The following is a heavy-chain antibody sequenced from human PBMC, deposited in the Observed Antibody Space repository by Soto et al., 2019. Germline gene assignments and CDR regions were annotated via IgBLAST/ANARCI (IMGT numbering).Heavy chain of an antibody. D-gene: IGHD3-22*01. CDR3: ARLGYYYDSSGYSWFEP. CDR2: ISAYNGNT. V-gene: IGHV1-18*01. J-gene: IGHJ5*02. CDR1: GYTFTSYG. Sequence: QVQLVQSGAEVKKPGASVKVSCKASGYTFTSYGISWVRQAPGQGLEWMGWISAYNGNTNYAQKLQGRVTLTTDTSTSTAYMELRSLRSDDTAVYYCARLGYYYDSSGYSWFEPWGQGTLVTVSS.